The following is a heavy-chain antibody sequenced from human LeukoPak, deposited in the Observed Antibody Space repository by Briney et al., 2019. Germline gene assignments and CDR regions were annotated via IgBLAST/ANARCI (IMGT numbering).Heavy chain of an antibody. J-gene: IGHJ5*02. CDR1: GGSITSYD. D-gene: IGHD6-13*01. CDR3: ARGYSSSWYFNWFDP. Sequence: SETLSLTCTVSGGSITSYDWSWIRQPAGKGLEWIGRFYTSGSTNYNPSLKSRVTISVDTSKNQFSLKLSSVTAADTAVYYCARGYSSSWYFNWFDPWGQGTLVTVSS. V-gene: IGHV4-4*07. CDR2: FYTSGST.